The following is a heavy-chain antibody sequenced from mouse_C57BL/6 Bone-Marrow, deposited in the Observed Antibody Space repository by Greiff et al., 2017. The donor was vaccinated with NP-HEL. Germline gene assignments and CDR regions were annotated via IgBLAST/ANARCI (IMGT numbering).Heavy chain of an antibody. CDR1: GYTFTSYG. D-gene: IGHD1-1*01. Sequence: QVHVKQSGAELARPGASVKLSCKASGYTFTSYGISWVKQRTGQGLEWIGEIYPRSGNTYYNEKFKGKATLTADKSSSTAYMELRSLTSEDSAVYFCARSPNYYGSSYGFAYWGQGTLVTVSA. CDR2: IYPRSGNT. CDR3: ARSPNYYGSSYGFAY. J-gene: IGHJ3*01. V-gene: IGHV1-81*01.